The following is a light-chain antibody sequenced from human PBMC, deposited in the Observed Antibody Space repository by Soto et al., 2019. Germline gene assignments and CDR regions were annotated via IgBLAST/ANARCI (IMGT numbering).Light chain of an antibody. J-gene: IGKJ1*01. CDR2: DAS. CDR3: QQYNSYSPLT. V-gene: IGKV1-5*01. CDR1: QSINSW. Sequence: DIQMTQSPSTLSASVGDRVTITCRASQSINSWLAWYQQKPGKAPKLLIYDASSLESGVPSWFSGSGSGTEFTLTFSSLQPDDFATYYCQQYNSYSPLTFGQGTKVEIK.